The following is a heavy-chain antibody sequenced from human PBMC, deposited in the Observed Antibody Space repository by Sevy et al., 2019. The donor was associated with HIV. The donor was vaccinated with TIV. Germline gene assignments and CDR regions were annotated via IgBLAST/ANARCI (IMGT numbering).Heavy chain of an antibody. CDR3: AKDSLAITGRTGWLDS. D-gene: IGHD1-20*01. CDR2: VTAPGSTT. Sequence: GGSLRLSCTGSGFTFSSYAITWVRQAPGKGLEWVSTVTAPGSTTYYADSAKGRFTVSRDNSKNTVYLQVSSLRVEDTAVYYCAKDSLAITGRTGWLDSWGQGTLVTVSS. V-gene: IGHV3-23*01. J-gene: IGHJ4*02. CDR1: GFTFSSYA.